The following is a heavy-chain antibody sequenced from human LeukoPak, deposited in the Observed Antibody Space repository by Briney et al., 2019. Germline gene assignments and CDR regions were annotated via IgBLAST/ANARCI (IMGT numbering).Heavy chain of an antibody. CDR1: GGSVSSGSYY. J-gene: IGHJ3*02. CDR3: ARVQHAYYDSVGAFDI. Sequence: SETLPLTCTVSGGSVSSGSYYWSWIRQPPGKGLEWIGYIYYSGSTNYNPSLKSRVTISVDTSKNQFSLKLSSVTAADTAVYYCARVQHAYYDSVGAFDIWGQGTMVTVSS. D-gene: IGHD3-22*01. V-gene: IGHV4-61*01. CDR2: IYYSGST.